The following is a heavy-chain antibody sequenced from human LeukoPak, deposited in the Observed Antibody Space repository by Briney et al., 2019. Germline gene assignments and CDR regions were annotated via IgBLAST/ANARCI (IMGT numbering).Heavy chain of an antibody. D-gene: IGHD3-10*01. Sequence: QPGGSLRLSCAASGFTFSSYWMHWVRQAPGKGLVWVSRINSDGSSTSYADSVKGRFTISRDNAKNTLYLQMNSLRAEDTAVYYCARDVQELLWFGESYYYGMDVWGQGTTVTVSS. CDR3: ARDVQELLWFGESYYYGMDV. CDR1: GFTFSSYW. V-gene: IGHV3-74*01. CDR2: INSDGSST. J-gene: IGHJ6*02.